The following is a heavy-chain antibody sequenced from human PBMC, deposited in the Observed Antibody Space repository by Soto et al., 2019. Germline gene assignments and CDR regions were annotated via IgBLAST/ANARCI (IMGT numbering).Heavy chain of an antibody. V-gene: IGHV1-8*01. J-gene: IGHJ4*02. Sequence: QVQLVQSGAEVKEPGASVKVSCKASGYTFSDYDINWVRQASGQGLEWMGWMNPRSGNTGYAQKFQGRVTMTRSTSITTAYMELSSLTYEDTAVYYCARSPACGECYTDIDYWGQGTRVTVSS. CDR3: ARSPACGECYTDIDY. CDR1: GYTFSDYD. CDR2: MNPRSGNT. D-gene: IGHD2-21*01.